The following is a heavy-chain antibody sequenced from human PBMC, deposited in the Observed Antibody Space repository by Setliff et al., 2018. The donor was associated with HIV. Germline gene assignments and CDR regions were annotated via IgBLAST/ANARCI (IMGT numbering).Heavy chain of an antibody. D-gene: IGHD1-26*01. J-gene: IGHJ4*02. CDR1: GFTFSNHW. CDR2: INYHGSDI. V-gene: IGHV3-74*01. Sequence: VGSLRLSCVGSGFTFSNHWMQWVRQAPGKGLVWVSRINYHGSDISYADSVKGRFTISRDNAKNTVYLQMNNLRDEDTAVHFCVRDGVGTTPFDYWGQGSLVTVSS. CDR3: VRDGVGTTPFDY.